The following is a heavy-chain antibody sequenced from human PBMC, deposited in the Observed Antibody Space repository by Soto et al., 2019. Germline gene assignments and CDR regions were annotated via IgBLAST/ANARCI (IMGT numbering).Heavy chain of an antibody. D-gene: IGHD3-3*01. V-gene: IGHV4-4*02. CDR2: IYHSGST. CDR3: ARRRRDYAFWSGYSGWFEP. J-gene: IGHJ5*02. Sequence: PSETLSRTCAVSCGSISSSNWWSWVRQPPWKGLEWIGEIYHSGSTNYNPPLKSRVTISVDQSKNQFSLKLSSVTAADTAVYYCARRRRDYAFWSGYSGWFEPWGQGTMVTVSS. CDR1: CGSISSSNW.